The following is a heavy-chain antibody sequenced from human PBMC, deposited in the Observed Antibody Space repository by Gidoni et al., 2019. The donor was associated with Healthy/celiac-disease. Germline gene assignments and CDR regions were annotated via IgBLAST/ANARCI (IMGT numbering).Heavy chain of an antibody. CDR1: GFPVSSNY. CDR3: ARAIIYGSGSYYNY. J-gene: IGHJ4*02. V-gene: IGHV3-53*01. CDR2: IYSGGSK. Sequence: EVQLVESVGGLIEPGGSLSLSFAASGFPVSSNYISWVRRAPGKGLGWVSVIYSGGSKSYADSVKGRFTISRDNSKNTLYLQMNSLRAEDTAVYYCARAIIYGSGSYYNYWGQGTLVTVSS. D-gene: IGHD3-10*01.